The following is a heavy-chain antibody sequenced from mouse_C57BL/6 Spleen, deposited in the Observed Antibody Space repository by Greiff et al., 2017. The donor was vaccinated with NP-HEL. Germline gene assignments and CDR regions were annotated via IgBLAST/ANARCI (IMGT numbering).Heavy chain of an antibody. CDR1: GYTFTSYW. CDR3: GREGDSSGEYAMDY. D-gene: IGHD3-2*02. CDR2: IYPGSGST. Sequence: QVQLQQPGAELVKPGASVKMSCKASGYTFTSYWITWVKQRPGQGLEWIGDIYPGSGSTNYNEKFKSKATLTVDTSSSTAYMQLSSLTSEDSAVYYCGREGDSSGEYAMDYWGQGTSVTVSS. V-gene: IGHV1-55*01. J-gene: IGHJ4*01.